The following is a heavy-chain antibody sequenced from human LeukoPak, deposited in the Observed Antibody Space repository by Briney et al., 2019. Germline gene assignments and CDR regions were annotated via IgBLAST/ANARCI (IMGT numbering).Heavy chain of an antibody. CDR2: ISAYNGNT. J-gene: IGHJ3*02. CDR3: ARQQSGEQWLPSRWAFDI. Sequence: GASVKVSCKASGYTFTSYGISWVRQAPGQGLEWMGWISAYNGNTNYAQKLQGRVTMTTDTSTSTAYMELRSLRSDDTAVYYCARQQSGEQWLPSRWAFDIWGQGTMVTVSS. V-gene: IGHV1-18*01. D-gene: IGHD6-19*01. CDR1: GYTFTSYG.